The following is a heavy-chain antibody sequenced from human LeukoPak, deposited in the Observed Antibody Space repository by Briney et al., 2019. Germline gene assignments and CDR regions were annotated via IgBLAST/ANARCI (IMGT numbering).Heavy chain of an antibody. Sequence: GASVKVSCKASGYTFTGYYMHWVRPAPGQGLEWMGWINPNSGGTNYAQKVQGRVTMTRDTSISTAYMELSRLRSDDTAVYYCARGVLGISSSWYDYWGQGTLVTVSS. D-gene: IGHD6-13*01. CDR2: INPNSGGT. J-gene: IGHJ4*02. CDR1: GYTFTGYY. V-gene: IGHV1-2*02. CDR3: ARGVLGISSSWYDY.